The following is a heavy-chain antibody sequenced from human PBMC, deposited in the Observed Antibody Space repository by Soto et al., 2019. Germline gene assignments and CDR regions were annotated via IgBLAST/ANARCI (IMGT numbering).Heavy chain of an antibody. CDR3: ARGRASGDHWLSIGGEDNYYCLDV. J-gene: IGHJ6*02. CDR1: GGSINSGTSY. Sequence: QVQLQESGPGLVKPSQTLSLTCFVSGGSINSGTSYWSWIRQHPERGLEWIGYISSRGDTYYRPSLKSRLTISADTSRSLISLKLTSATAAEAAVYYCARGRASGDHWLSIGGEDNYYCLDVWGQGATVAVS. CDR2: ISSRGDT. V-gene: IGHV4-31*03. D-gene: IGHD3-10*01.